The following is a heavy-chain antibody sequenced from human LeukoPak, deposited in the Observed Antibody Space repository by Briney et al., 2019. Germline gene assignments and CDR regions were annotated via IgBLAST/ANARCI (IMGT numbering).Heavy chain of an antibody. D-gene: IGHD1-26*01. Sequence: GGSLRLSCAASGLTFSSYEMNWVRQAPGKGLEWVSYISSSGSTIYYADSVKGRFTISRDNAKNSLYLQMNSLRAEDTAVYYCTRVLAGATRMDYFDYWGQGTLVTVSS. CDR1: GLTFSSYE. V-gene: IGHV3-48*03. J-gene: IGHJ4*02. CDR2: ISSSGSTI. CDR3: TRVLAGATRMDYFDY.